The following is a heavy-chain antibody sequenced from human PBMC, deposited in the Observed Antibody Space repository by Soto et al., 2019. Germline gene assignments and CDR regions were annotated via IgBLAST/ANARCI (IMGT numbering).Heavy chain of an antibody. Sequence: QVQLVQSGAEVKKPGASVKVSCKASGYTFTSYYMHWVRQAPGQGLEWMGIINPSGGSTSYAQKFQGRVTMTRDTSTSTVYMELSSLRSEDTAVYYCVLTTGWKAHFDYWGQGTLVTVSS. CDR3: VLTTGWKAHFDY. V-gene: IGHV1-46*01. CDR1: GYTFTSYY. D-gene: IGHD1-1*01. CDR2: INPSGGST. J-gene: IGHJ4*02.